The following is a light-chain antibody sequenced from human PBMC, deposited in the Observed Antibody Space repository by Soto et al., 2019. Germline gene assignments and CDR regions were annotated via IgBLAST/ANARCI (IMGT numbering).Light chain of an antibody. J-gene: IGKJ1*01. CDR1: QSVSTF. Sequence: EIVMTRSPSTLSVSRWERTTLSFSASQSVSTFLAWYQHKPGQAPRLLIYDASNRATGIPDRFRGSGSGTDFTLTISSLEPEDFALYYCKQGTDWPRGTIGQGTKVDIK. CDR3: KQGTDWPRGT. V-gene: IGKV3-11*01. CDR2: DAS.